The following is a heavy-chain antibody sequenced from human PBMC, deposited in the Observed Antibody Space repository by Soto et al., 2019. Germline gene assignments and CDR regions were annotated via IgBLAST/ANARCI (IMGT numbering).Heavy chain of an antibody. D-gene: IGHD6-19*01. Sequence: EVQLVESGGGLVQPGRSLRLSCAASGFTFDDYATHWVRQAPGKGLEWVSGISWNSGSIGYADSVKGRFTISRDNAKNSLYLQMNSLRAEDTALYYCAKDRGLVLSFYFDYWGQGTLVTVSS. V-gene: IGHV3-9*01. CDR2: ISWNSGSI. J-gene: IGHJ4*02. CDR3: AKDRGLVLSFYFDY. CDR1: GFTFDDYA.